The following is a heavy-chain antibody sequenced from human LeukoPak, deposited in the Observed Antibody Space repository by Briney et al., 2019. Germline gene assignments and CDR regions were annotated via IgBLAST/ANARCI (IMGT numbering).Heavy chain of an antibody. CDR2: FDPEDGET. Sequence: ASVKVSCKVSGYTLTELSMHWVRQAPGKGLEWMGGFDPEDGETIYAQKFQGRVTITADESTSTAYMELSSLRSEDTAVYYCARVYCTNGVCYYYYGMDVWGQGTTVTVSS. V-gene: IGHV1-24*01. CDR3: ARVYCTNGVCYYYYGMDV. CDR1: GYTLTELS. D-gene: IGHD2-8*01. J-gene: IGHJ6*02.